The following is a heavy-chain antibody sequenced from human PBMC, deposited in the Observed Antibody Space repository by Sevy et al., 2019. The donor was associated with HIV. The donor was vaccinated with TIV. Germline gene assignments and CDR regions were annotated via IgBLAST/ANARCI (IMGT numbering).Heavy chain of an antibody. CDR1: GFTFSSYA. Sequence: GGSLRLSCAASGFTFSSYAMHWVRQAPGKGLEWVAVISYDGSNKYYADSVKGRFTISRDNSKNTLYLQMNSLRAEDTAVYYCARDHVSSGYYDGMDVWGQGTTVTVSS. CDR3: ARDHVSSGYYDGMDV. D-gene: IGHD3-22*01. J-gene: IGHJ6*02. V-gene: IGHV3-30-3*01. CDR2: ISYDGSNK.